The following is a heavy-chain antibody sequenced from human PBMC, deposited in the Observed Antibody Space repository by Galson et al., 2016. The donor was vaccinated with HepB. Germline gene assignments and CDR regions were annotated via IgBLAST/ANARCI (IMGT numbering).Heavy chain of an antibody. CDR2: ITPEGSDT. CDR1: GFTFSSYG. D-gene: IGHD2/OR15-2a*01. V-gene: IGHV3-30*03. Sequence: SLRLSCAASGFTFSSYGMHWVRQAPGKGLDWVALITPEGSDTYYADAVKGRFTFSRDNSKNTLSLQMNSLRAEDTAIYYCARDGISSLDQWGQGILVTVSS. CDR3: ARDGISSLDQ. J-gene: IGHJ4*02.